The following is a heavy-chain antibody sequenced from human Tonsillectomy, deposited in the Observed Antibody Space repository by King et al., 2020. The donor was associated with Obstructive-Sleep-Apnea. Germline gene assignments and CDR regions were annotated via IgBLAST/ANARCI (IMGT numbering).Heavy chain of an antibody. CDR2: IWYDGSNK. Sequence: VQLVESGGGVVQPGRSLRLSCAASGFTFSSYGMHWVRQAPGKGLEWVAVIWYDGSNKYYADSVKGRFTIARDNSKNTLYLQMNSLRAEDTAVYYCAKNGGDIVVVPADTYYYYGMDVWGQGTTVTVSS. V-gene: IGHV3-33*06. CDR3: AKNGGDIVVVPADTYYYYGMDV. J-gene: IGHJ6*02. D-gene: IGHD2-2*01. CDR1: GFTFSSYG.